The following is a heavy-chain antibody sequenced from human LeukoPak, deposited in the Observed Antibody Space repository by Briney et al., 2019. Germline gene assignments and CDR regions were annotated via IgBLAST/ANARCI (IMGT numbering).Heavy chain of an antibody. CDR1: GGSFSGYY. CDR3: ARGMGPHYGMDV. Sequence: SETLSLTCAVYGGSFSGYYWSWIRQPPGKGLEWIGEINHSGSTNYNPSLKSRVTILVDTSKNQFSLKLSSVTAADTAVYYCARGMGPHYGMDVWGQGTTVTVSS. CDR2: INHSGST. J-gene: IGHJ6*02. V-gene: IGHV4-34*01.